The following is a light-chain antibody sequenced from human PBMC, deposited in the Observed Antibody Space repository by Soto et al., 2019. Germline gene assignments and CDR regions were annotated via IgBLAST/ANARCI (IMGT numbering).Light chain of an antibody. Sequence: EIVLTQSPATLSLSPGERATLSCRASQSVSSYLAWYQQKPGQAPRLLIYDASNRATGIPARFSGSGSGTDFTLTISSLEPEDFAVYYCQQRSNWPPLFTFGPETKVHIK. J-gene: IGKJ3*01. CDR2: DAS. CDR1: QSVSSY. V-gene: IGKV3-11*01. CDR3: QQRSNWPPLFT.